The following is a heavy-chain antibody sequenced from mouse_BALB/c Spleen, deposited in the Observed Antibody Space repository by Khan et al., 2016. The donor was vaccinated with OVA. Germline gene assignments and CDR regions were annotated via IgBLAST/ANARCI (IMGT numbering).Heavy chain of an antibody. J-gene: IGHJ4*01. D-gene: IGHD1-1*01. CDR3: ARSDGSWAMDY. V-gene: IGHV3-8*02. CDR1: GDSITSGF. CDR2: ITYSGNT. Sequence: EVQLQESGPSLVKPSQTLSLTCSVTGDSITSGFWNWIRQFPGNKFEYLGYITYSGNTYYNPSLKSRISITRDTSKSQYYLQLNSVTTEDTATYYCARSDGSWAMDYWGQGTSVTVSS.